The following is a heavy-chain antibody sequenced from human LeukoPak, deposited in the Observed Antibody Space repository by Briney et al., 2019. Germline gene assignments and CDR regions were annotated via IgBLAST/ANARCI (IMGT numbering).Heavy chain of an antibody. CDR1: GFTFTSSA. CDR3: ARDQSYYYDSSGYPDYYYYYMDV. CDR2: IVVGSGNT. V-gene: IGHV1-58*02. Sequence: SVKVSCRASGFTFTSSAMQWVRQARGQRLEWIGWIVVGSGNTNYAQKFQERVTITRDMSTSTAYMELSSLRSEDTAVYYCARDQSYYYDSSGYPDYYYYYMDVWGKGTTVTISS. D-gene: IGHD3-22*01. J-gene: IGHJ6*03.